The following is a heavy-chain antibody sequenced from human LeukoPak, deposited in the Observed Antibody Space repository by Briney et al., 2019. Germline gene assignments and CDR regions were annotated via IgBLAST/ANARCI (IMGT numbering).Heavy chain of an antibody. V-gene: IGHV3-21*01. CDR2: ISTSSSYI. Sequence: GGSLRLSCATSGFTLSKYNMNWVRQAPGKGLEWVSSISTSSSYIYYADSVKGRFTISRDNARNSLYLQMNSLRAEDTAMYYCARDVVVVIATDSNFDYWGQGTLVTVSS. CDR3: ARDVVVVIATDSNFDY. D-gene: IGHD2-15*01. CDR1: GFTLSKYN. J-gene: IGHJ4*02.